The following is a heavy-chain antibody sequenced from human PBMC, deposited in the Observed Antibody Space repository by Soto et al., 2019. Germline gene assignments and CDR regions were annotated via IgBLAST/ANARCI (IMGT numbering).Heavy chain of an antibody. D-gene: IGHD6-6*01. J-gene: IGHJ4*02. CDR2: VYYTGST. CDR3: ARSIAVPSSHIDH. V-gene: IGHV4-59*01. Sequence: SETLSLTCLVSGGSMSGYYWSWSRQAPGKGLEWIGYVYYTGSTTYNPSLQSRVTISVDTPNKQFSLSLRLATAADTAVYFCARSIAVPSSHIDHWGQGIRVTVSS. CDR1: GGSMSGYY.